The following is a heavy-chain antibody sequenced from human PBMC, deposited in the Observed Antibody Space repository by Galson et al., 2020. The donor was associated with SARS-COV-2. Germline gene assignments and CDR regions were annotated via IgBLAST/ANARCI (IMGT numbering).Heavy chain of an antibody. J-gene: IGHJ5*02. CDR3: ARGLGLTYSDRPGWGGGFDP. D-gene: IGHD3-16*01. Sequence: SETLSLTCAVTGGSLSDNFWSWIRQPPGKGLEWIAEISHSGITNYNPSLKSRVSISVDTSKNQFSLKLNGVTAADTAVYYCARGLGLTYSDRPGWGGGFDPGGQGPLVTVSS. V-gene: IGHV4-34*01. CDR2: ISHSGIT. CDR1: GGSLSDNF.